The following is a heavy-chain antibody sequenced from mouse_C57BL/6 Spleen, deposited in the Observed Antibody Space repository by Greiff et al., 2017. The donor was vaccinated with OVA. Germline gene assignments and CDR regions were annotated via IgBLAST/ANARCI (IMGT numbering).Heavy chain of an antibody. Sequence: EVKVVESGEGLVKPGGSLKLSCAASGFTFSSYAMSWVRQTPEKRLEWVAYISSGGDYIYYADTVKGRFTISRDNARNTLYLQMSSLKSEDTAMYYCTRATTVVAKGLYAMDYWGQGTSVTVSS. CDR2: ISSGGDYI. CDR1: GFTFSSYA. V-gene: IGHV5-9-1*02. CDR3: TRATTVVAKGLYAMDY. J-gene: IGHJ4*01. D-gene: IGHD1-1*01.